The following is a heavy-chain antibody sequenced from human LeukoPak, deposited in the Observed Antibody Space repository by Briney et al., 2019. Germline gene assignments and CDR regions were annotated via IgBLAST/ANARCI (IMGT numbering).Heavy chain of an antibody. D-gene: IGHD7-27*01. V-gene: IGHV1-8*01. J-gene: IGHJ4*02. CDR1: GYTFTSYD. CDR3: ARGSRFAGSGFY. CDR2: MNPNSGNT. Sequence: ASVKVSCKASGYTFTSYDINWVRQATGQGLEWMGWMNPNSGNTGYAQKFQGRGTMTRNTSISTAYIELSTLRSEETAVDYCARGSRFAGSGFYWGQGTLVTVSS.